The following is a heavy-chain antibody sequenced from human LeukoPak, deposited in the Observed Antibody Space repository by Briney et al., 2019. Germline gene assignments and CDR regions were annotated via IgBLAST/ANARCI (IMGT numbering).Heavy chain of an antibody. V-gene: IGHV1-69*04. CDR2: IIPILGIA. CDR3: ARAPHYYGSGSYYIYDAFDI. J-gene: IGHJ3*02. D-gene: IGHD3-10*01. Sequence: SVKVSCKASGGTFSSYAISWVRQAPGQGLEWMGRIIPILGIANYAQKFQGRVTITADKSTSTAYMELSSLRSGDTAVYYCARAPHYYGSGSYYIYDAFDIWGQGTMVTVSS. CDR1: GGTFSSYA.